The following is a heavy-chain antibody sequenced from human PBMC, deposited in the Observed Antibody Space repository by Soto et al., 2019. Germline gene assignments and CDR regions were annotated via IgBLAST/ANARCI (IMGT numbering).Heavy chain of an antibody. CDR2: ISAYNGNT. CDR3: ARAPPVLRYFDWLLITDY. V-gene: IGHV1-18*01. Sequence: QVQLVQSGAEVKKPGASVKVSYKASGYTFTSYGISWVRQAPGQGLEWMGWISAYNGNTNYAQKLQGRVTMTTDTSTSTAYMELRSLRSDDTAVYYCARAPPVLRYFDWLLITDYWGQGTLVTVSS. J-gene: IGHJ4*02. D-gene: IGHD3-9*01. CDR1: GYTFTSYG.